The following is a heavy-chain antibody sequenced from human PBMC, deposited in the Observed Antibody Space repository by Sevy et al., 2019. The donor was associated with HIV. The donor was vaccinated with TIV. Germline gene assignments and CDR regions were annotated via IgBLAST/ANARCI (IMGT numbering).Heavy chain of an antibody. CDR3: VGLRAWFGGVDF. CDR1: SGSISDSFY. Sequence: SETLSLTCSISSGSISDSFYWGWLRQPPGKGLEWIGTVRGDYNSSLNCRVTISTDTLNKKFSLRLTSLTAADTAVYDCVGLRAWFGGVDFWGQGALVTVSS. V-gene: IGHV4-39*01. CDR2: VRG. D-gene: IGHD3-10*01. J-gene: IGHJ4*02.